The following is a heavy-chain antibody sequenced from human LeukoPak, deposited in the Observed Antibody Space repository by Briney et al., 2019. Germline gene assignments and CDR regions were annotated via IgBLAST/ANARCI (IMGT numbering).Heavy chain of an antibody. D-gene: IGHD3-22*01. Sequence: SETLSLTCTISGGSISSTDSYWGWVRQPPGKGLEWIGSIYYSGTTYYNPSLKSRVTISVDTSKKRFSLKLSSVTAADTAVYYCATPFYYDSSLDYWGQGILVTVSS. CDR3: ATPFYYDSSLDY. CDR1: GGSISSTDSY. CDR2: IYYSGTT. J-gene: IGHJ4*02. V-gene: IGHV4-39*01.